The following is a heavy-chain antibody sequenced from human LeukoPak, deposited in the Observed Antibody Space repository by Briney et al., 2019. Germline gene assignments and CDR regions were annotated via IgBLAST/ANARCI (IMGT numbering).Heavy chain of an antibody. V-gene: IGHV3-72*01. Sequence: GGSLRLSCAASGFTFSSYAMSWVRQAPGKGLEWVGRSRDRANSYTTEYATSVEGRFTISRDDSKKSLYLQMNSLKTEDTAVYYCARDRGYTLLGYCTNGVCFEIDYWGQGTLVTVSS. D-gene: IGHD2-8*01. CDR2: SRDRANSYTT. CDR1: GFTFSSYA. J-gene: IGHJ4*02. CDR3: ARDRGYTLLGYCTNGVCFEIDY.